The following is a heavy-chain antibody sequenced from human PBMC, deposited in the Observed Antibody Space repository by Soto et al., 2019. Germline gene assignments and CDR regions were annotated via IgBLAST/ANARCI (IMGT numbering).Heavy chain of an antibody. Sequence: GGSLRLSCAASGFTFSSYWMSWVRQAPGKGLEWVANIKQDGSEKYYVDSVKGRFTISRDNAKNSLYLQMNSLRAEDTAVYYCARVISGSYLGFDYWGQGTLVTVSS. CDR3: ARVISGSYLGFDY. V-gene: IGHV3-7*01. CDR1: GFTFSSYW. CDR2: IKQDGSEK. D-gene: IGHD1-26*01. J-gene: IGHJ4*02.